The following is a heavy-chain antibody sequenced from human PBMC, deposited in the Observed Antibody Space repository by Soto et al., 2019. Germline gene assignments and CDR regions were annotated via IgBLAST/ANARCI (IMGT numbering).Heavy chain of an antibody. CDR3: ARPNKISRPHYYGMDV. V-gene: IGHV5-51*01. CDR2: IYPADSDT. D-gene: IGHD2-15*01. CDR1: GYRFTSYW. Sequence: GESLKISCKGSGYRFTSYWIAWVRQMPGKGLEWMGIIYPADSDTRYSPSFQGQVTISVDKSINTAYLQWSSLKASDTAMYYCARPNKISRPHYYGMDVWGQGTKVTVSS. J-gene: IGHJ6*02.